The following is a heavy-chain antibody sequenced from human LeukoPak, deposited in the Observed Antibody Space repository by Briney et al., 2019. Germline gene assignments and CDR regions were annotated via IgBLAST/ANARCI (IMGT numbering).Heavy chain of an antibody. CDR3: AREGPRAVAGNHDAFDI. CDR1: GGSISSYY. Sequence: SETLSLTCTVSGGSISSYYWSWIRQPPGKGLEWIGYIYYSGSTNYNPSLKSRVTISVDTSKNQFSLKLSSVTAADTAVYYCAREGPRAVAGNHDAFDIWGQRTMVTVSS. V-gene: IGHV4-59*01. CDR2: IYYSGST. D-gene: IGHD6-19*01. J-gene: IGHJ3*02.